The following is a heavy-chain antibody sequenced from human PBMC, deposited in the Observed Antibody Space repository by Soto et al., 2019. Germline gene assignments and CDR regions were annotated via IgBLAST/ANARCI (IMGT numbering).Heavy chain of an antibody. V-gene: IGHV4-31*01. CDR3: ARERTDATGVFGMDV. J-gene: IGHJ6*02. D-gene: IGHD2-15*01. CDR2: IYDSRST. CDR1: GGSISSGDYY. Sequence: QVQLQESGPGLVKPSQTLSLTCTVSGGSISSGDYYWTWIRQHPGKGLEWIGYIYDSRSTYYNPSLKSQLTISVDTSKNQFSLKLSAVSAADTAVYYCARERTDATGVFGMDVWGQGTTVTVSS.